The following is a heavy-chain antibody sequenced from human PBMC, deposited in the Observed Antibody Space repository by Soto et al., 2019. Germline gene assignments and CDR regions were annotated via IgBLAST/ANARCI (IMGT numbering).Heavy chain of an antibody. CDR3: ARDLGYDFWSGYSRNYGMDV. CDR2: ISGSGSCT. Sequence: GGSLRLSCAASGFTFSGYAMSWVRQAPGKGLEWVSDISGSGSCTSYADSVKGRFTISRDNAKNSLYLQMNSLRAEDTAVYYCARDLGYDFWSGYSRNYGMDVWGQGTTVNVSS. J-gene: IGHJ6*02. D-gene: IGHD3-3*01. V-gene: IGHV3-11*06. CDR1: GFTFSGYA.